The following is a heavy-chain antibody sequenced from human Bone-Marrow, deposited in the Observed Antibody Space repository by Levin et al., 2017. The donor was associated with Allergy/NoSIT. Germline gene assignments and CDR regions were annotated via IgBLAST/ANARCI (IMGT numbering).Heavy chain of an antibody. CDR3: ARLNTELIEGPGH. Sequence: PSETLSLTCTVSGGAIGSRTHYWGWIRQPPGKGLEWIGSVYYSGDTYYKSSLKSRVAISVDMPKNQFSLKVTSVTAADTAVYYCARLNTELIEGPGHWGQGTLVIVSS. J-gene: IGHJ4*02. CDR1: GGAIGSRTHY. V-gene: IGHV4-39*01. CDR2: VYYSGDT. D-gene: IGHD2-21*01.